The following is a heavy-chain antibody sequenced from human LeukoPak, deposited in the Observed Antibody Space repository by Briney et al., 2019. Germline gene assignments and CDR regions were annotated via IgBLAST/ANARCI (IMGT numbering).Heavy chain of an antibody. Sequence: PGGSLRLSCVASGFTFSSHSMNWVRQAPGKGLEWVSYISSSSTIYYADSVKGRLTIPRDNAKNSLYLQMNSLRAEDTAVYYCARDVAPLDWLDVWGQGTTVPVSS. J-gene: IGHJ6*02. V-gene: IGHV3-48*04. D-gene: IGHD3-9*01. CDR3: ARDVAPLDWLDV. CDR1: GFTFSSHS. CDR2: ISSSSTI.